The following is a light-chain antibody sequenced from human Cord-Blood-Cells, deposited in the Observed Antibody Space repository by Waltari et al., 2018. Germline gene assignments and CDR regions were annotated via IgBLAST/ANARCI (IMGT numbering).Light chain of an antibody. V-gene: IGKV3-15*01. J-gene: IGKJ1*01. CDR2: GAS. CDR1: QSVSSN. CDR3: QQYNNWPRT. Sequence: EIVMTQSPATLSVSPGARATLSCRASQSVSSNLAWYQQKPGEAPRLLIYGASTRATGIPARFSGSGSGTESTLTISSLQSEDFAVYYCQQYNNWPRTFGQGTKVEIK.